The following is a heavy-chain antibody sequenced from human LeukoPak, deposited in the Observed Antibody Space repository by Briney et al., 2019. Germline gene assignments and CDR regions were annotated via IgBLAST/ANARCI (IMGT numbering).Heavy chain of an antibody. CDR2: IYYSGST. J-gene: IGHJ5*02. CDR3: ATHTWEQLGNWFDP. CDR1: GGSISSSSYY. Sequence: SETLSLTCTVSGGSISSSSYYWGWIRQPPGKGLEWIGSIYYSGSTYYNPSLKSRVTISVDASKNQFSLKLSSVTAADTAVYYCATHTWEQLGNWFDPWGQGTLVTVSS. V-gene: IGHV4-39*01. D-gene: IGHD6-6*01.